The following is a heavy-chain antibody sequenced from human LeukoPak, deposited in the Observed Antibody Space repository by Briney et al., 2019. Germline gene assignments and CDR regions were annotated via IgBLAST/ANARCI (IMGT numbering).Heavy chain of an antibody. CDR1: GFTFSNYW. V-gene: IGHV3-74*01. J-gene: IGHJ1*01. CDR3: ARAPSEIGGYYPEYFRH. CDR2: IKSDGRT. Sequence: GGSLRLSCAAAGFTFSNYWMHWVRQGPGKGLVWVSRIKSDGRTNYADSVKGRFTISRDNANNTVSLQMNSLRAEDTGVYYCARAPSEIGGYYPEYFRHWGQGTLVTVSS. D-gene: IGHD3-22*01.